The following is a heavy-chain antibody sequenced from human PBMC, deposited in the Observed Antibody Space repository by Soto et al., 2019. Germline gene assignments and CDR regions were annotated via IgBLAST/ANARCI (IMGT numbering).Heavy chain of an antibody. J-gene: IGHJ5*02. CDR3: ARDRTDCGYYILWLDP. D-gene: IGHD3-22*01. Sequence: QVHLMQSGAEVKKPGSSVKVSCKASGGTFGSDAITWVRQAPGQGLEWVGRIIPIFETTNYAQNLQGRVTISADKSTLTSYMELHSLTSDDTSRYYCARDRTDCGYYILWLDPWGQGTQVTVSS. V-gene: IGHV1-69*06. CDR1: GGTFGSDA. CDR2: IIPIFETT.